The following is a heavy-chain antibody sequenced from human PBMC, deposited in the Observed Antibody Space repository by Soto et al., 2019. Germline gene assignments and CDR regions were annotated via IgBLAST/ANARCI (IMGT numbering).Heavy chain of an antibody. CDR2: IFYSGTT. V-gene: IGHV4-30-4*01. CDR3: ARDLWVEPELYYYGMDV. D-gene: IGHD1-1*01. Sequence: SLTCTVSGDSISSADYYWSWIRQTPGKGPEWIGHIFYSGTTYYNPSLKSRLTISVDTSKNHFSLRLTSVTAADTAVYYCARDLWVEPELYYYGMDVWGQGTTVTVSS. CDR1: GDSISSADYY. J-gene: IGHJ6*02.